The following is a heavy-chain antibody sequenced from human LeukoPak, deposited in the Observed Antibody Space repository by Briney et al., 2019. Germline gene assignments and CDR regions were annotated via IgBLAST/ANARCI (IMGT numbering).Heavy chain of an antibody. CDR2: IYYSGST. V-gene: IGHV4-59*08. Sequence: PSETLSLTCTVSGGSISSYYWSWIRQSPGKGLEWIAYIYYSGSTNYNPSLKSRVTISLDTSKNQISLKLSSVTAADTAVYYCARHGERPSCPLDYWGQGTLATDSS. D-gene: IGHD3-10*01. CDR1: GGSISSYY. J-gene: IGHJ4*02. CDR3: ARHGERPSCPLDY.